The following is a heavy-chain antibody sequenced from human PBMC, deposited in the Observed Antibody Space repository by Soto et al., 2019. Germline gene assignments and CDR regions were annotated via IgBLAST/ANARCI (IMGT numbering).Heavy chain of an antibody. CDR1: GGSISSYS. Sequence: SETLSLTCTVSGGSISSYSWSWIRQPPGKGLEWIGYMYHSGSTYYNPSLKSRVTISIDRSKNQFSLKLSSVTAEDTAVYYCARVPDYWGQGILVTGSS. J-gene: IGHJ4*02. CDR3: ARVPDY. V-gene: IGHV4-59*12. CDR2: MYHSGST. D-gene: IGHD2-2*01.